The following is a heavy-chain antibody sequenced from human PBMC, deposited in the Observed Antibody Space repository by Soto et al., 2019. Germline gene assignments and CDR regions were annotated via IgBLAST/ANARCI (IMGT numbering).Heavy chain of an antibody. J-gene: IGHJ4*02. D-gene: IGHD5-12*01. Sequence: EVQLVESGGGLVKPGGSLRLSCAASGFTFSSYSMNWVRQAPGKGLEWVSSISSSSSYIYYADSVKGRFTISRDNAKNSLYLQMNRLRAEDTAVYYWAREVSKYSGYDFDYWGQGTRVTGSS. CDR2: ISSSSSYI. V-gene: IGHV3-21*01. CDR1: GFTFSSYS. CDR3: AREVSKYSGYDFDY.